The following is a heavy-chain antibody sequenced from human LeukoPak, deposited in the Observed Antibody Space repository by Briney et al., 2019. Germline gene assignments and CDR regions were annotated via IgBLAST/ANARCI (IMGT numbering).Heavy chain of an antibody. D-gene: IGHD4-17*01. Sequence: GGSLRLSCAASGFTFSSYGMHWVRQAPGKGLEWVAVIWYDGSNKYYADSVKGRFTISRDNSKNTLYLQMNSLRAEDTAVYYCARDRSVTNDNWFDPWGQGTLVTVSS. CDR3: ARDRSVTNDNWFDP. CDR1: GFTFSSYG. J-gene: IGHJ5*02. V-gene: IGHV3-33*08. CDR2: IWYDGSNK.